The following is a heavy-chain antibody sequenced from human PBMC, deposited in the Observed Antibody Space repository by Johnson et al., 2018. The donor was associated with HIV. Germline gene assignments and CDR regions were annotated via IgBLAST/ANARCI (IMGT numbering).Heavy chain of an antibody. J-gene: IGHJ3*02. Sequence: QVQLVESGGGLIQPGGSLRLSCAVSGFTFSSYAMVRQAPGKGLEWVAVISYDGSNKYYADSVKGRFTISRDNAKNSLYLQMNSLRAEDTAVYYCARGNRPPYSSSSRIDIWGQGTMVTVSS. D-gene: IGHD6-13*01. CDR3: ARGNRPPYSSSSRIDI. V-gene: IGHV3-30*04. CDR2: ISYDGSNK. CDR1: GFTFSSYA.